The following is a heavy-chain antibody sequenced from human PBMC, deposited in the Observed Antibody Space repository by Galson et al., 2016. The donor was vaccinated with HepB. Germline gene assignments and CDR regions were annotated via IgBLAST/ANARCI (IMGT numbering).Heavy chain of an antibody. CDR2: FSSSTGNI. V-gene: IGHV3-48*04. D-gene: IGHD4-23*01. CDR1: GLTLSSYA. CDR3: ARVRGDYGGTYDS. Sequence: SLRLSCAASGLTLSSYAVTWVRQAPGKGLEWVSYFSSSTGNILYPDSVKGRFTVSRDNAKNSLYLLMNSLRAEDTAVYYCARVRGDYGGTYDSWGQGTLVTVSS. J-gene: IGHJ4*02.